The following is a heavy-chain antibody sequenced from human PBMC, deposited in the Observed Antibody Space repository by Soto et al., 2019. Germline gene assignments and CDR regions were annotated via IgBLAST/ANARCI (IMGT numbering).Heavy chain of an antibody. CDR2: VDSDGSGT. D-gene: IGHD3-9*01. J-gene: IGHJ5*02. V-gene: IGHV3-74*01. CDR3: ATVFEP. CDR1: GITFRGYW. Sequence: EVQLVESGGGSVQPGGSLRLSCVASGITFRGYWMHWFRQVPGKGLVWGARVDSDGSGTSYADSVKGRFTISRDNAKNTRYLQMYSLRVEDTAVYYCATVFEPWGQGIPVTVSS.